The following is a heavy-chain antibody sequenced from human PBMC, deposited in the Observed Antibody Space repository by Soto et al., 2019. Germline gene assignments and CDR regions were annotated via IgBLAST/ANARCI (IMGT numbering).Heavy chain of an antibody. V-gene: IGHV3-74*01. Sequence: EVQLVESGGGLVQPGGSLRLACAASGFTFTRHWMPWVRQAPGKGLVWVSRIDSYGSSTHYADSVKGRFTISRDNAKNTVYMQMNSLRAEDTAVYYCASPVVPAAMGGPYFYGIDVWGQGTTVTVSS. CDR2: IDSYGSST. CDR1: GFTFTRHW. J-gene: IGHJ6*02. CDR3: ASPVVPAAMGGPYFYGIDV. D-gene: IGHD2-2*01.